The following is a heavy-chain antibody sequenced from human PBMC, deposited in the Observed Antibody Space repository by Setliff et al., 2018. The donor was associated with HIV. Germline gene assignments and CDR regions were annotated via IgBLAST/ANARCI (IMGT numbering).Heavy chain of an antibody. V-gene: IGHV1-8*02. CDR2: MNSGSRKT. CDR1: GYTFTNYD. Sequence: ASVKVSCKPSGYTFTNYDINWVRQAAGQGLEWMGWMNSGSRKTGYAQRLEGSVTMTLDTSISTAYMELNNVKFEDTAVYYCARARTDHYDRGRRSHYYIDVWARGATVTVSS. D-gene: IGHD3-22*01. J-gene: IGHJ6*03. CDR3: ARARTDHYDRGRRSHYYIDV.